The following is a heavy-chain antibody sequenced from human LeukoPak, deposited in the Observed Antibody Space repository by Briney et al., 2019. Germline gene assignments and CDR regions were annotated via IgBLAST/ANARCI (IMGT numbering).Heavy chain of an antibody. Sequence: GESLKISCKGSGYSFTSYWIGWVRQMPGKGLEWMGIIYPGDSDTRYSPPFQGQVTISADKSISTAYLQWSSLKASDTAMYYCARRPYCSGGSCSEGFDYWGQGTLVTVSS. CDR2: IYPGDSDT. CDR1: GYSFTSYW. CDR3: ARRPYCSGGSCSEGFDY. V-gene: IGHV5-51*01. D-gene: IGHD2-15*01. J-gene: IGHJ4*02.